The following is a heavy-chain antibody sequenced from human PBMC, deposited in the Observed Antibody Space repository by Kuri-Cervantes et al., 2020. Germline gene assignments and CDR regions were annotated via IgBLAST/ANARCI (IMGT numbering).Heavy chain of an antibody. CDR2: ISYDGSNK. J-gene: IGHJ4*02. D-gene: IGHD4-23*01. CDR1: GFTFSSYP. CDR3: ARAVVTYFDY. V-gene: IGHV3-30-3*01. Sequence: GESLKISCAASGFTFSSYPMHWVRQAPGKGLEWVAVISYDGSNKYYADSVKGRFTISRDNSKNTLYLQMNSLRAEDTAVYYCARAVVTYFDYWGQGTLVTVSS.